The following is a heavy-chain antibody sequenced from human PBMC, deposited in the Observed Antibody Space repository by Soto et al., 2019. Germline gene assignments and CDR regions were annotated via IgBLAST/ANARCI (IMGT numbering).Heavy chain of an antibody. Sequence: QVQLVESGGGVVQPGRSLRLSCAASGFTFSSYGMHWVRQAPGKGLEWVAVISYDGSNKYYADSVKGRFTISRDNSKNTLYLQMNSLRDEDTAVYYCAKDWDIAAAHDYWGQGTLVTVSS. CDR3: AKDWDIAAAHDY. CDR2: ISYDGSNK. J-gene: IGHJ4*02. D-gene: IGHD6-13*01. V-gene: IGHV3-30*18. CDR1: GFTFSSYG.